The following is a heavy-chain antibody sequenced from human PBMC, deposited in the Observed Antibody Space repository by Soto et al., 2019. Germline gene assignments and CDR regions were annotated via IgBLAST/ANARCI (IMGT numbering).Heavy chain of an antibody. Sequence: EVKLVESGGGLVQPGGSLRLSCAASGFTFSTYAMTWVRLAPGRGLEWVLGIKSSGSPTDYPESVKGRFTISRDNLMNTLFLDMNGLRAEDTAIYYCAKAPRGGASGDWYFDLWGRGTLVTVSS. V-gene: IGHV3-23*04. CDR2: IKSSGSPT. J-gene: IGHJ2*01. CDR3: AKAPRGGASGDWYFDL. CDR1: GFTFSTYA. D-gene: IGHD3-10*01.